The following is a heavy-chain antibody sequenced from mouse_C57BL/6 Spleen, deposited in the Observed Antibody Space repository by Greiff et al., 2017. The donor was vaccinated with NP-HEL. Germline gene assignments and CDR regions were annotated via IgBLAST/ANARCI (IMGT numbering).Heavy chain of an antibody. CDR2: INPNNGGT. D-gene: IGHD2-4*01. V-gene: IGHV1-26*01. J-gene: IGHJ2*01. Sequence: EVQLQQSGPELVKPGASVKISCKASGYTFTDYYMNWVKQSHGKSLEWIGDINPNNGGTSYNQKFKGKATLTVDKSSSTAYMELRSLTSEDSAVYHCARKGVDDYYFDYWGQGTTLTVSS. CDR3: ARKGVDDYYFDY. CDR1: GYTFTDYY.